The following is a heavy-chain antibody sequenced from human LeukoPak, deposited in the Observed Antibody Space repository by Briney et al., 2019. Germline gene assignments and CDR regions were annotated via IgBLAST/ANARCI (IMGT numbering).Heavy chain of an antibody. V-gene: IGHV3-23*01. CDR2: ISGSDGGT. D-gene: IGHD2-8*02. CDR1: GFTFGSAT. J-gene: IGHJ4*02. Sequence: GGSLRLSCVASGFTFGSATMTWVRQAPGKGLEWVSGISGSDGGTYYADSVKGRFTISRDNSKNTLYLQINSLRVEDTAIYYCARDRGSGAFDNWGQGTLVTVSS. CDR3: ARDRGSGAFDN.